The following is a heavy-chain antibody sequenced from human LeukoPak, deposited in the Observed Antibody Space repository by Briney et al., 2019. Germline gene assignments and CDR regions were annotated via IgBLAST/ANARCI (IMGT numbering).Heavy chain of an antibody. J-gene: IGHJ3*02. CDR3: ARGCSSTSCFERGAFDI. CDR2: IYHSGST. Sequence: PSGTLSLTCAVSGGSISSSNWWSWVRQPPGKGLEWIGEIYHSGSTNCNPSLKSRVTISVDKSKNQFSLKLSSVTAADTAVYYCARGCSSTSCFERGAFDIWGQGTMVTVSS. CDR1: GGSISSSNW. D-gene: IGHD2-2*01. V-gene: IGHV4-4*02.